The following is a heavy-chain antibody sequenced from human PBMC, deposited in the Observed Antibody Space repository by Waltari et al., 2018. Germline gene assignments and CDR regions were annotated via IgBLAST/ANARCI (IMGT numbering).Heavy chain of an antibody. CDR2: ISWNSGSI. CDR1: GFTFDDYA. J-gene: IGHJ6*03. V-gene: IGHV3-9*01. CDR3: AKDGEQWLVYYYYYMDV. D-gene: IGHD6-19*01. Sequence: EVQLVESGGGLVQPGRSLRLSCAASGFTFDDYAMHWVRQAPGKGLEWVSGISWNSGSIGYADSVKGRFTISRDNSKNTLYLQMNSLRAEDTAVYYCAKDGEQWLVYYYYYMDVWGKGTTVTVSS.